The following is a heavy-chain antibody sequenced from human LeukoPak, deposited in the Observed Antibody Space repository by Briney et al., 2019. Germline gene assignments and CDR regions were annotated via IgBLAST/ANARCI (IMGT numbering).Heavy chain of an antibody. CDR1: GFTFSSYG. D-gene: IGHD2-2*01. Sequence: GGSLRLSCAASGFTFSSYGMSWVRQAPGKGLEWVSAISGSGGSTYYADSVKGRFTISRDNSKNTLYLQMNSLRAEDTAVYYCARDDVVPAALWSYMDVWGKGTTVTVSS. CDR2: ISGSGGST. V-gene: IGHV3-23*01. J-gene: IGHJ6*03. CDR3: ARDDVVPAALWSYMDV.